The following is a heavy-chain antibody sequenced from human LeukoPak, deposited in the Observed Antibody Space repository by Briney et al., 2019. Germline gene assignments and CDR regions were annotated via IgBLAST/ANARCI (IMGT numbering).Heavy chain of an antibody. V-gene: IGHV3-7*03. D-gene: IGHD2-15*01. CDR3: AKFPPPGGVVVAAPPY. J-gene: IGHJ4*02. CDR1: GFTFSGAW. CDR2: IREDGTEK. Sequence: GGSLRLSCTASGFTFSGAWMTWVRQAPGKGLEWVANIREDGTEKNYVDSVKGRFTISRDNSKNTLYLQMNSLRAEDTAVYYCAKFPPPGGVVVAAPPYWGQGTLVTVSS.